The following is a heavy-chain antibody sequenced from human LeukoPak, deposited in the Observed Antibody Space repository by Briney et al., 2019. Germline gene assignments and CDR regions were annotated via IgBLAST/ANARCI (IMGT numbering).Heavy chain of an antibody. J-gene: IGHJ4*02. V-gene: IGHV1-46*01. CDR3: ALPGIAVAGDY. CDR1: GYTFTSYY. Sequence: ASVTVSCTASGYTFTSYYMHWVRQAPGQGLEWMGIINPSGGSTSYAQKFQGRVTMTTDTSTSTAYMELRSLRSDDTAVYYCALPGIAVAGDYWGQGTLVTVSS. D-gene: IGHD6-19*01. CDR2: INPSGGST.